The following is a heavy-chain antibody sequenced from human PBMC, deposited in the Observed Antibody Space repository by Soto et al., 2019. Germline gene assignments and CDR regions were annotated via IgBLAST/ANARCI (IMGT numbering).Heavy chain of an antibody. CDR2: ISSSGTTT. CDR3: ARVRGDSSGSYYFDY. CDR1: GFSLSDYY. V-gene: IGHV3-11*01. Sequence: QVQLVESGGGLVKPRGSLRLSCAASGFSLSDYYVSWIRQAPGEGLEWVSYISSSGTTTHYADSVKGRFTISKDNAKNSLYLQMNSLRAEDTAVYYGARVRGDSSGSYYFDYWGQGALVTVSS. J-gene: IGHJ4*02. D-gene: IGHD3-22*01.